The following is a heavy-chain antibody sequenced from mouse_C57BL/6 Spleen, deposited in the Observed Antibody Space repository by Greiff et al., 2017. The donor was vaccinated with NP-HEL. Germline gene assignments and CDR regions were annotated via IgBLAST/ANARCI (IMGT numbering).Heavy chain of an antibody. CDR3: ARSGNYPYYYAMDY. CDR2: IYPGDGDT. J-gene: IGHJ4*01. CDR1: GYAFSSSW. V-gene: IGHV1-82*01. D-gene: IGHD2-1*01. Sequence: QVQLKQSGPELVKPGASVKISCKASGYAFSSSWMNWVKQRPGKGLEWIGRIYPGDGDTNYNGKFKGKATLTADKSSSTAYMQLSSLTSEDSAVYFCARSGNYPYYYAMDYWGQGTSVTVSS.